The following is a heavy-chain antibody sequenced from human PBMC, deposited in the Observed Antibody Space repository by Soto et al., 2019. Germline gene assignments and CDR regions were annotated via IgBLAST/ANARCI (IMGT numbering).Heavy chain of an antibody. Sequence: QITLKESGPPLVKPTQTLTLTCTFSGFSLSTSGVGVGWIRQPPGKALEWLALIYWDDDKRYSPSLKSRLTITKDTSKNQVVLTMTNMDPVDTATYYCAHRLGGWLQSGGYYFDYWGQGTLVTVSS. D-gene: IGHD5-12*01. CDR2: IYWDDDK. CDR3: AHRLGGWLQSGGYYFDY. CDR1: GFSLSTSGVG. V-gene: IGHV2-5*02. J-gene: IGHJ4*02.